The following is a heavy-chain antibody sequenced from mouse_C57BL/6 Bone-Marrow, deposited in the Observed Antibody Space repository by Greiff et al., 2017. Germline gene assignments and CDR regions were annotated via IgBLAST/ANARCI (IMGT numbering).Heavy chain of an antibody. CDR2: IDPSDSYT. V-gene: IGHV1-69*01. CDR1: GYTFTSYW. Sequence: QVQLQQPGAELVMPGASVKLSCKASGYTFTSYWMHWVKQRPGQGLEWIGEIDPSDSYTNYNQKFKGKTTLTVDKSSSTAYMQLSSLTSEDYAVYYCARDTTAYAMDYWGQGTSVTVSA. J-gene: IGHJ4*01. CDR3: ARDTTAYAMDY. D-gene: IGHD1-2*01.